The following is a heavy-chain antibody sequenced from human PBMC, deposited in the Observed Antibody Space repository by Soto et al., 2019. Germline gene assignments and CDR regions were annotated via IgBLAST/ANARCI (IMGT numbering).Heavy chain of an antibody. Sequence: PPETLSLTCTVSGGSISSCDYYWIWIRQPPGKGLEWIGYIYYSGSTYYNPSLKSRVTISVDTSKNQFSLKLSSVTAADTAVYYCARGARYRTGYNWFDPWGQGTLVTVSS. CDR3: ARGARYRTGYNWFDP. D-gene: IGHD3-9*01. J-gene: IGHJ5*02. V-gene: IGHV4-30-4*01. CDR1: GGSISSCDYY. CDR2: IYYSGST.